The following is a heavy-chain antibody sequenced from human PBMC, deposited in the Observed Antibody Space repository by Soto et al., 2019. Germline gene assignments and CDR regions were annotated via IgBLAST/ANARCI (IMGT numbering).Heavy chain of an antibody. Sequence: PGEPLKDSSAASGVTIGSYSMHCVRQAPGKGLEWVSYISSSSWNIYYADTVKGRFTISRDNAKNSLYLQMNSLRDEDTAVYYCARGASAAAPLSDGYFDLWGRGTLVTSSS. CDR1: GVTIGSYS. D-gene: IGHD2-2*01. CDR2: ISSSSWNI. J-gene: IGHJ2*01. CDR3: ARGASAAAPLSDGYFDL. V-gene: IGHV3-48*02.